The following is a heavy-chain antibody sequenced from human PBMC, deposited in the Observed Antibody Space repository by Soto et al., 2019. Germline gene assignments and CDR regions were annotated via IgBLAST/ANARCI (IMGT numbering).Heavy chain of an antibody. Sequence: GESLKISCKGSGYSFAGYWITWVRQKPGKSLEWMGRIDPSDSQTYYSPSFRGHVTISVTKSITTVFLQWSSLRASDTATYYCARQIYDSDTGPNFQYYFDSWGQGTPVTVSS. CDR3: ARQIYDSDTGPNFQYYFDS. V-gene: IGHV5-10-1*01. CDR1: GYSFAGYW. J-gene: IGHJ4*02. D-gene: IGHD3-22*01. CDR2: IDPSDSQT.